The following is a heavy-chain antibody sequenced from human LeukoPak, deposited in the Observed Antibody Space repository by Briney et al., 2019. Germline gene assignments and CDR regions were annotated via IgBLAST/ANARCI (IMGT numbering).Heavy chain of an antibody. J-gene: IGHJ3*02. D-gene: IGHD6-13*01. V-gene: IGHV1-2*02. Sequence: ASVKVSCKASGYTFTVYYIHWVRQAPGQGLEWMGWINPNSGGTNYAQKFQGRVTMTRDTSISTAYMELSRLRSDDTAVYYCARELGAADDAFDIWGQGTMVTVSS. CDR3: ARELGAADDAFDI. CDR1: GYTFTVYY. CDR2: INPNSGGT.